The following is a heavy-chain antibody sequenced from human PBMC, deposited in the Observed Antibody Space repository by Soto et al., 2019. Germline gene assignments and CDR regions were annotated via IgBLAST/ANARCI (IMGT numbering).Heavy chain of an antibody. Sequence: QLQLQESGPGLVKPSETLSLTCTVSGGSISSSSYYWGWIRQPPGKGLEWIGSIYYSGSTYYNPSLKSRVTISVDTSKNQFSLKLSSVTAADTAVYYCARSIAWEGRGELDYWGQGTLVTVSS. CDR1: GGSISSSSYY. J-gene: IGHJ4*02. D-gene: IGHD3-16*01. CDR3: ARSIAWEGRGELDY. V-gene: IGHV4-39*01. CDR2: IYYSGST.